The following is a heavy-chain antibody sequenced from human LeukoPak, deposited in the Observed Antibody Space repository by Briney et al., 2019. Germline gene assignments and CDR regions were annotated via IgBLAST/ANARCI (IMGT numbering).Heavy chain of an antibody. CDR2: IWYDGSNK. CDR1: GFTFSSYG. D-gene: IGHD3-22*01. V-gene: IGHV3-33*01. J-gene: IGHJ4*02. Sequence: GGSLRLSCAASGFTFSSYGMHWVRQAPGKGLESVAVIWYDGSNKYYADSVKGRFTISRDNSKNTLYLQMNSLRAEDTAVYYCARDTYYHYYDSSGYYIDYWGQGTLVTVSS. CDR3: ARDTYYHYYDSSGYYIDY.